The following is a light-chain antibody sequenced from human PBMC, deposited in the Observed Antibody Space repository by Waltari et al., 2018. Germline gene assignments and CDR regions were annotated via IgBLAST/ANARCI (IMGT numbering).Light chain of an antibody. Sequence: QSALTQPPSASGSPGQSVTISCTGTSSDVGGYDYVSWYQQQPGKAPKLMIYEVNKRPSGVPDRFSGSKSGNTASLTVSGLQAEDEADYYCSSYAGSTLMFGGGTKLTVL. CDR2: EVN. CDR1: SSDVGGYDY. V-gene: IGLV2-8*01. CDR3: SSYAGSTLM. J-gene: IGLJ3*02.